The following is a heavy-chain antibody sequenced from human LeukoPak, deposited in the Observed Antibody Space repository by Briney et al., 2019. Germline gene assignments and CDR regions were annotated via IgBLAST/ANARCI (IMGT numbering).Heavy chain of an antibody. CDR2: INHSGST. V-gene: IGHV4-34*01. Sequence: SETLSLTCAVYGGSFSGCYWSWIRQPPGKGLEWIGEINHSGSTNYNPSLKSRVTISVDTSKNQFSLKLSSVTAADTAVYYCARGIAARSDWGQGTLVTVSS. J-gene: IGHJ4*02. CDR1: GGSFSGCY. D-gene: IGHD6-6*01. CDR3: ARGIAARSD.